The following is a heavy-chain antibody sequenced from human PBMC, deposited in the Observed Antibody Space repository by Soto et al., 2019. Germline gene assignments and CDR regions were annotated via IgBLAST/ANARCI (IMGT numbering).Heavy chain of an antibody. V-gene: IGHV4-61*01. Sequence: SETLSLTCTVSGGSVSSGSYYWSWIRQPPGKGLEWIGYIYYSGSTNYNPSLKSRVTISVDTSKNQFSLKLSSVTAADTAVYYCARDLEGELDWGQGTLVTVSS. CDR3: ARDLEGELD. J-gene: IGHJ4*02. D-gene: IGHD1-26*01. CDR1: GGSVSSGSYY. CDR2: IYYSGST.